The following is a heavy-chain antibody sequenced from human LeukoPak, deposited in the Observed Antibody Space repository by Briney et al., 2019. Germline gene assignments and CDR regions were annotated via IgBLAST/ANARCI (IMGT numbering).Heavy chain of an antibody. D-gene: IGHD6-19*01. Sequence: GTSVKVSCKASGFTFTSSAVQWVRQARGQRLEWIGWIVVGSGNTNYARKFQERVTITRDMSTSTAYMELSSLRSEDTAVYYCAAGWYSSGQRHYYGMDVWGQGTTVTVSS. CDR2: IVVGSGNT. J-gene: IGHJ6*02. CDR3: AAGWYSSGQRHYYGMDV. CDR1: GFTFTSSA. V-gene: IGHV1-58*01.